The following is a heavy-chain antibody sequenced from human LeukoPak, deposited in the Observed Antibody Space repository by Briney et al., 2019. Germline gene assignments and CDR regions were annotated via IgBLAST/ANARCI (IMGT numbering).Heavy chain of an antibody. D-gene: IGHD6-6*01. CDR3: ARIQSRIIPARPGNPAFDY. V-gene: IGHV1-18*01. CDR1: GYTLTSYD. CDR2: ISTYNDNT. Sequence: RASVKVSCKASGYTLTSYDISWVRQAPGQGLEWMGWISTYNDNTHYAQKLQGRVTMTTDTSTSTVYMELKSLRSDDTAVYYCARIQSRIIPARPGNPAFDYWGRGTLVTVSS. J-gene: IGHJ4*02.